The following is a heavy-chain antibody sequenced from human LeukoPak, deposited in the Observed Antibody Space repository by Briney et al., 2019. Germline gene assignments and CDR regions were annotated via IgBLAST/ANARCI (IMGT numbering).Heavy chain of an antibody. J-gene: IGHJ4*02. V-gene: IGHV3-48*01. CDR2: ISSSSSTI. D-gene: IGHD1-26*01. CDR3: ARRRVGAKVPLDY. Sequence: PGGSLRLSCAASGFAFSSYSMNWVRQAPGKGLEWVSYISSSSSTIYYADSVKGRFTISRDNAKNSLYLQMNSLRAEDTAVYYCARRRVGAKVPLDYWGQGTLVTVSS. CDR1: GFAFSSYS.